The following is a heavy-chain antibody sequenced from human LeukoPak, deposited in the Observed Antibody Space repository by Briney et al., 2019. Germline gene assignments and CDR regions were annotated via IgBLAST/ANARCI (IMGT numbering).Heavy chain of an antibody. CDR1: GFTFSSYA. CDR3: ARAGYSGYDPFEY. CDR2: ISSSTSAI. D-gene: IGHD5-12*01. J-gene: IGHJ4*02. V-gene: IGHV3-21*01. Sequence: PGGSLRLSCAASGFTFSSYAMSWVRQAPGKGLEWVSSISSSTSAIHYADSVKGRFTISRDNAKNSLYLQMNSLRAEDTAVYYCARAGYSGYDPFEYWGQGTLVTVSS.